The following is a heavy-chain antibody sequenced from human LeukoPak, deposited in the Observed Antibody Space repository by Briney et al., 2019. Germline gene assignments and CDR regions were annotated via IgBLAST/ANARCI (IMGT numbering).Heavy chain of an antibody. D-gene: IGHD1-26*01. Sequence: ASVKVSCKASGYTFTSYARNWVRQAPGQGLEWMGWINTNTGNPTYAQGFTGRFVFSLDTSVSTAYLQISSLKAEDTAVYYCARDPYVWEPLYYYMDVWGKGTTVTVSS. CDR1: GYTFTSYA. CDR3: ARDPYVWEPLYYYMDV. J-gene: IGHJ6*03. V-gene: IGHV7-4-1*02. CDR2: INTNTGNP.